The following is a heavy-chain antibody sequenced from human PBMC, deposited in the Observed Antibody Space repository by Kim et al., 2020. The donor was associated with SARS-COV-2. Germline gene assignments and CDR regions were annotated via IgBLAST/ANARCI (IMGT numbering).Heavy chain of an antibody. V-gene: IGHV3-30*18. J-gene: IGHJ4*02. D-gene: IGHD2-21*02. Sequence: GGSLRLSCAASGFTFSSYGMHWVRQAPGKGLEWVAVISYDGSNKYYADSVKGRFTISRDNSKNTLYLQMNSLRAEDTAVYYCAKCAWRVVTAIPLDYWGQGTLVTVSS. CDR3: AKCAWRVVTAIPLDY. CDR1: GFTFSSYG. CDR2: ISYDGSNK.